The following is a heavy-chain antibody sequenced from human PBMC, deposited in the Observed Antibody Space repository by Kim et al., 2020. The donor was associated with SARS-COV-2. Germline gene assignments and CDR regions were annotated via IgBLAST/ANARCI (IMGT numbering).Heavy chain of an antibody. J-gene: IGHJ5*02. CDR3: ARGRVWFDP. D-gene: IGHD6-6*01. CDR2: ST. V-gene: IGHV4-34*01. Sequence: STNYNPSLKSRVTISVDTSKNQFSLKLSYVTAADTAVYYCARGRVWFDPWGQGTLVTVSS.